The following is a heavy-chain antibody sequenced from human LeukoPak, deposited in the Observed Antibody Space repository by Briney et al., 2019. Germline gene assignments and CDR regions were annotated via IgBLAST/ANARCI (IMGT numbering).Heavy chain of an antibody. D-gene: IGHD3-22*01. J-gene: IGHJ4*02. V-gene: IGHV3-74*01. CDR2: IKGDGTVP. Sequence: PGGSLRLSCAASGFTFSSNLMHWVRQSQGTGLVWVSSIKGDGTVPNYADSVKGRFTISRDNSKNTLYLQMNSLRAEDTAVYYCAKVKTAQVVVEGDFDYWGQGTLVTVSS. CDR3: AKVKTAQVVVEGDFDY. CDR1: GFTFSSNL.